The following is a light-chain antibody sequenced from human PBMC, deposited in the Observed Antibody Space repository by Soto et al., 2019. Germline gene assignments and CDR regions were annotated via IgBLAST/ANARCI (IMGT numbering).Light chain of an antibody. CDR3: QQYGTSPYT. J-gene: IGKJ2*01. Sequence: EIVLTQSPGTLSLSPGERATLSCRASQSVSSNYLAWYQQKPGQAPRLLIYGASSRATGISDRFSGSGSGTDFTLIISRLEPEDFAVYYCQQYGTSPYTFGQGTKLDIK. CDR1: QSVSSNY. V-gene: IGKV3-20*01. CDR2: GAS.